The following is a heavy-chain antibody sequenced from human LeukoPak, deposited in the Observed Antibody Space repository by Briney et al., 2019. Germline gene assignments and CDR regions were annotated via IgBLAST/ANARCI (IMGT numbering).Heavy chain of an antibody. CDR1: GDSVSSNSAA. V-gene: IGHV6-1*01. CDR2: TYYRSKWYN. CDR3: ARCLSPVGAICYFDY. D-gene: IGHD1-26*01. J-gene: IGHJ4*02. Sequence: SQTLSLTCVISGDSVSSNSAAWHWIRQSPSRGLEWLGRTYYRSKWYNDYAVSVKSRITINPDTSKNQFSLQLNSVTPEDTAVYYCARCLSPVGAICYFDYWGQGALVTVSS.